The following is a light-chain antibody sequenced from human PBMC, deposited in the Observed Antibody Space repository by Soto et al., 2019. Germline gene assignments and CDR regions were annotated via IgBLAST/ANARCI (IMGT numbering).Light chain of an antibody. Sequence: EIVMTQSPATLSVSPGERATLSCRASQSVSSNLAWYQQKPGQAPRLLIYGASARATGLPARFSASGSGTEFTLTISSLQSEDFAVYYGQQYNNWPPYTFGQGTKLEIK. CDR1: QSVSSN. CDR2: GAS. V-gene: IGKV3-15*01. J-gene: IGKJ2*01. CDR3: QQYNNWPPYT.